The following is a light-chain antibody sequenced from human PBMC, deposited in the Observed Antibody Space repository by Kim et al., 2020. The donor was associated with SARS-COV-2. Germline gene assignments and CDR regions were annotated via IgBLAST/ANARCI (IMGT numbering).Light chain of an antibody. CDR1: QSVRNNQ. J-gene: IGKJ1*01. CDR2: GAS. V-gene: IGKV3-20*01. CDR3: QQYGTSPWT. Sequence: SPGERATLSCRASQSVRNNQLAWYRQRPGQAPRLLIYGASSRPAGITDRFSGSGSGTDFTLTISRLEPEDFAMYHCQQYGTSPWTFGQGTKVDIK.